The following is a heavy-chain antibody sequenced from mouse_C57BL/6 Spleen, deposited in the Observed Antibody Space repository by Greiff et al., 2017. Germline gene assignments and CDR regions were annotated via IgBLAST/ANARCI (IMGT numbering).Heavy chain of an antibody. CDR2: IAPETGGT. CDR1: GYTFTDYE. D-gene: IGHD1-1*01. CDR3: TRGIFTTSYYGC. V-gene: IGHV1-15*01. Sequence: VQLQQSGAELVRPGASVTLSCKASGYTFTDYEMHWVKQIPVHGLEWIGAIAPETGGTAYNPKFKGKAVLTADTSSSKAYMELRSLTSEDSAVYYCTRGIFTTSYYGCWGPSATLTVST. J-gene: IGHJ2*01.